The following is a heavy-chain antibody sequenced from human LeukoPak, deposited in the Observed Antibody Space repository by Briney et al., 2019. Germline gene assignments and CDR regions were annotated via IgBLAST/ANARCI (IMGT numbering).Heavy chain of an antibody. D-gene: IGHD5-12*01. CDR2: IKPDGSEK. CDR3: VREIWWRFDY. Sequence: PGGSLRLSCSASGFNFINHYMSWVRQAPGKGLECVAKIKPDGSEKYYVDSEKGRLTISRDNSKNSLFLHLNSLRAEDTAVYYCVREIWWRFDYWGQGSLVTVSS. CDR1: GFNFINHY. J-gene: IGHJ4*02. V-gene: IGHV3-7*01.